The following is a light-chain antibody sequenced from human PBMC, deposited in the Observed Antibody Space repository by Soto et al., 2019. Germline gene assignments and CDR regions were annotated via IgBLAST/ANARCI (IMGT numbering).Light chain of an antibody. CDR1: QSVLYSSNNKNY. Sequence: DIVMTQSPDSLAVSLGERATINCKSSQSVLYSSNNKNYLAWYQQKPGQPPKLLIYWASTRESGVPDRFSGSGSGTDFTLTISSLQAEDVAVYYCQQYYSTPGTFGQGPQVEIK. V-gene: IGKV4-1*01. CDR3: QQYYSTPGT. CDR2: WAS. J-gene: IGKJ1*01.